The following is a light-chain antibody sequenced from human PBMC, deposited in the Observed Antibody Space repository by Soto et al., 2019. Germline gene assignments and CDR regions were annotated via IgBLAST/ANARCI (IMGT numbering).Light chain of an antibody. V-gene: IGLV2-14*03. CDR1: SSDVGGYNY. J-gene: IGLJ2*01. CDR3: SSYTSDTTRDVV. Sequence: QSALTQPASVSGSPGQSITISCTGTSSDVGGYNYVSWYQQHPGKAPKLIIYDVSNRPSGVSDRFSGSKSGNTASLTISGLQAEDEADYYCSSYTSDTTRDVVFGGGTKLTVL. CDR2: DVS.